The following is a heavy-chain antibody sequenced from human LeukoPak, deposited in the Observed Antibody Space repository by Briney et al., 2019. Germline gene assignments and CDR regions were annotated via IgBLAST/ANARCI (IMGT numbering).Heavy chain of an antibody. D-gene: IGHD6-19*01. CDR2: INPNSGGT. CDR3: ARQGIALAGNPGRGFDP. J-gene: IGHJ5*02. Sequence: ASVRVSCKASGYTFTGYYMHWVRQAPGQGLEWMGRINPNSGGTNYAQKFQGRVTMTRDTSISTAYMELSRLRSDDTAVYYCARQGIALAGNPGRGFDPWGQGTLVTVSS. V-gene: IGHV1-2*06. CDR1: GYTFTGYY.